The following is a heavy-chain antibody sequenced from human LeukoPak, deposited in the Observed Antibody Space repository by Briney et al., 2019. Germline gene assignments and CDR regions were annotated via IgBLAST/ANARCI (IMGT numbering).Heavy chain of an antibody. Sequence: PGGSLRLSCAASGLTVSSNYMSWVRQAPGKGLEWVSVIYSGGITYYADSVKGRFTISGDNSKNTLYLQMNSLRAEDTAVYYCAKDRAEMATISAFDPWGQGTLVTVSS. CDR3: AKDRAEMATISAFDP. J-gene: IGHJ5*02. V-gene: IGHV3-53*01. CDR1: GLTVSSNY. D-gene: IGHD5-24*01. CDR2: IYSGGIT.